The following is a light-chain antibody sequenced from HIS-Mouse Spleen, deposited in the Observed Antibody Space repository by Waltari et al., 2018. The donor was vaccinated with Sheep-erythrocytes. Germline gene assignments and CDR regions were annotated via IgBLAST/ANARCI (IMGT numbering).Light chain of an antibody. J-gene: IGLJ1*01. CDR1: SSDVGGYNY. Sequence: QSALTQPRSVSGSPGQSVTISCTGTSSDVGGYNYVSWYQQHPGKAPKLMLYDVSKRPSGGPDRVAGSKSGNTASRTISGLQAEDDADYYCCSYAGSYNHVFATGTKVTVL. V-gene: IGLV2-11*01. CDR3: CSYAGSYNHV. CDR2: DVS.